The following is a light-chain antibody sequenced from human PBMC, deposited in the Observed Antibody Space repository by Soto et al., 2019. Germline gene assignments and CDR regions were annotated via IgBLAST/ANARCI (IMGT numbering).Light chain of an antibody. CDR1: QTVRNNY. CDR2: DAY. J-gene: IGKJ4*01. Sequence: EFVLTQSPGTLSLSPGARATLSCRASQTVRNNYLAWYQQKPGQAPRLLIYDAYSRATGIQDRFSGGGSGTDFTLTIRRLEPEDFAVYYCKQFSSYPLTFGGGTKVDIK. CDR3: KQFSSYPLT. V-gene: IGKV3-20*01.